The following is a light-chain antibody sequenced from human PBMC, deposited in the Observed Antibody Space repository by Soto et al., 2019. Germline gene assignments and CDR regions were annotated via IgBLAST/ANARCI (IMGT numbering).Light chain of an antibody. Sequence: EIVLTQSPGTLSSSPGEGVTLSCRASETIRSNYLAWYQKKPGQAPRLLIFGASTRATGIPDKFSGSGSGTDFTLLISSLEPEDFAEYYCQQYGSSPPDTFGPGT. CDR3: QQYGSSPPDT. CDR2: GAS. CDR1: ETIRSNY. V-gene: IGKV3-20*01. J-gene: IGKJ3*01.